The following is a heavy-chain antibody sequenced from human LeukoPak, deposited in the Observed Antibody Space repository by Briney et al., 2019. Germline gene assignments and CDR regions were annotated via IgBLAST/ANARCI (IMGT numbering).Heavy chain of an antibody. CDR3: ASTNHYYGSGTYDYYFDY. Sequence: PGGSLRLSCATSGFTFSSYSMNWVRQALGTGLEWVSSISSGSDYIYYADSVKGRFTISRDNAKNSLYLQMTSLRAEDTAVYYCASTNHYYGSGTYDYYFDYWGQGTLLTVSS. D-gene: IGHD3-10*01. V-gene: IGHV3-21*01. CDR1: GFTFSSYS. J-gene: IGHJ4*02. CDR2: ISSGSDYI.